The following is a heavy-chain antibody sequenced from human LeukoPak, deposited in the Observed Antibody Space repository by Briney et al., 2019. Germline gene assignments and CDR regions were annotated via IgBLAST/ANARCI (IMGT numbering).Heavy chain of an antibody. CDR2: ISGSGGST. V-gene: IGHV3-23*01. Sequence: GGSLRLSCAASGFTFSNYWMTWVRQAPGKGLEWVSAISGSGGSTYYADSVKGRFTISRDNSKNTLYLQMNSLRAEDTAVYYCAEEASGWRTFDYWGQGTLVTVSS. CDR3: AEEASGWRTFDY. J-gene: IGHJ4*02. CDR1: GFTFSNYW.